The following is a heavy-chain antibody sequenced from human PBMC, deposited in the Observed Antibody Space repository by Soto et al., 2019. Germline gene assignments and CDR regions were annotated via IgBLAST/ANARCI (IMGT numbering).Heavy chain of an antibody. CDR1: GYTFTSYG. CDR3: ARDSFRYCSSTSCYGGGWFDP. J-gene: IGHJ5*02. CDR2: ISAYNGNT. D-gene: IGHD2-2*01. V-gene: IGHV1-18*01. Sequence: QVQLVQSGAEVKKPGASVKVSCKASGYTFTSYGISWVRQAPGQGLEWMGWISAYNGNTNYAQKLQGRVTMTTATSTSTAYMELRSLRSDDTAVYYCARDSFRYCSSTSCYGGGWFDPWGQGTLVTVSS.